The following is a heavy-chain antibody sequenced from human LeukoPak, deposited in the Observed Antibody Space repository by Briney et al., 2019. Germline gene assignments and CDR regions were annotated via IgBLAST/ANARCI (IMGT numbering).Heavy chain of an antibody. Sequence: SETLSLTCTVSGGSFSDYYWSWIRQPAGKGLEWIGRIYTSGSTNYNPSLKSRVTMSLDMSKNQFSLKLSSVTAADTAVYYCARDHAANYYDSSGYLRWGQGTLVTVSS. CDR1: GGSFSDYY. CDR3: ARDHAANYYDSSGYLR. J-gene: IGHJ4*02. D-gene: IGHD3-22*01. CDR2: IYTSGST. V-gene: IGHV4-4*07.